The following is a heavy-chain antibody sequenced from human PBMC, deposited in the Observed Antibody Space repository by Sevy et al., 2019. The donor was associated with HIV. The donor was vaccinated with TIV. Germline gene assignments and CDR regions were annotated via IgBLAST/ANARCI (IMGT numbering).Heavy chain of an antibody. Sequence: GESLKISCAASGFTFNKAWMSWVRQAPGKGPEWVARIKSKISGGTTDYAAPVKGRFSISRNDSKQKLILHMDRLQSEDTGEKYVTTDLDSGNLPGGMDAWGQGTTVTVSS. CDR2: IKSKISGGTT. J-gene: IGHJ6*02. CDR3: TTDLDSGNLPGGMDA. V-gene: IGHV3-15*01. D-gene: IGHD2-21*01. CDR1: GFTFNKAW.